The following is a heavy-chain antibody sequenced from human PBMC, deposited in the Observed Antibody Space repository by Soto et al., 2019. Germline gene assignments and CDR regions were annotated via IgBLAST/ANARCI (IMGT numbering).Heavy chain of an antibody. CDR2: IYYSGST. D-gene: IGHD1-20*01. J-gene: IGHJ4*02. CDR3: AIGYGVTATVVY. Sequence: SETLSISCTVSGGSISSYYWSWIRQPPGKGLEWIGYIYYSGSTNYNPSLKSRITISVDTSKNQFSLKLSSVTAADTAVYYCAIGYGVTATVVYWCQGTLVS. CDR1: GGSISSYY. V-gene: IGHV4-59*01.